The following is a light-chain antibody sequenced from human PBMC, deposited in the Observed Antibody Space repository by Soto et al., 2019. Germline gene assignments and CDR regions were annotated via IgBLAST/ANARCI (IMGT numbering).Light chain of an antibody. Sequence: SYELAQPPSVSVSPGLTASITCSVDKLGDKLAYWYQQKPGQSPVLVMYQDSKRPSGIPERFSGSNSGNTATLTISGTQSMDEADYYCQAWDSSTAVFGTGTKVNV. CDR3: QAWDSSTAV. V-gene: IGLV3-1*01. CDR2: QDS. J-gene: IGLJ1*01. CDR1: KLGDKL.